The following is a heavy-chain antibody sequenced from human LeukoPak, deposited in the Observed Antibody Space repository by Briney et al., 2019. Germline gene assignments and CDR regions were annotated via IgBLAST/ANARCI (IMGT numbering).Heavy chain of an antibody. CDR1: GYTFTTYG. CDR2: INPSDGST. J-gene: IGHJ4*02. CDR3: ARVVVDSSGWYHFDY. V-gene: IGHV1-46*01. D-gene: IGHD6-19*01. Sequence: ASVKVSCKASGYTFTTYGITWVRQAPGQGLEWLGKINPSDGSTNYAQKLQGRVTMTRDTSTSTVYMELSSLRSEDTAVYYCARVVVDSSGWYHFDYWGQGTLVTVSS.